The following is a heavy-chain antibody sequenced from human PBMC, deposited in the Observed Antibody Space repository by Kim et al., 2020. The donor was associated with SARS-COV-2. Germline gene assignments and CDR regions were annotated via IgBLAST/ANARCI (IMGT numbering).Heavy chain of an antibody. D-gene: IGHD2-15*01. CDR3: AKGSPGGRVAEAGQN. CDR1: GFTFSNYA. V-gene: IGHV3-23*01. J-gene: IGHJ1*01. Sequence: GGSLRLSCAASGFTFSNYAMSWVRQAPGKGLEWVSAVSTSGGSTFYPDPVRGGFTSSRDNSKNTLYLQMNGLTAEDTAVYYWAKGSPGGRVAEAGQNWG. CDR2: VSTSGGST.